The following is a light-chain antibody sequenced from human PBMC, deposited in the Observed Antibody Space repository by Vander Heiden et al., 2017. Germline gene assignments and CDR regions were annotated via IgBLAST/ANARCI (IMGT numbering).Light chain of an antibody. CDR3: QVWDTSSDHVV. V-gene: IGLV3-21*02. CDR1: NIGSKS. J-gene: IGLJ2*01. CDR2: DNS. Sequence: SYVLTQPPSVSVAPGQTAKITCGGNNIGSKSVHWYQQRPGQAPVPVIYDNSDRPSGIPERFSGSNSGNAATLTISRVEDGEEADYYCQVWDTSSDHVVFGGGTKLTVL.